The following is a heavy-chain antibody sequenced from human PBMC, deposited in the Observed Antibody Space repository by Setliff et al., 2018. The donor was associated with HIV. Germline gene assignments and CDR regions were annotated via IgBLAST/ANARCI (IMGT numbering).Heavy chain of an antibody. D-gene: IGHD3-22*01. CDR1: GFTFSSNW. J-gene: IGHJ3*02. V-gene: IGHV3-74*01. Sequence: GGSLRLSCAASGFTFSSNWMHLVRQIPGKGLVWVSRITGDGSSTRYADSVKGRFTISRDNAKNTMYLEMNSLRAEDTAVYYCARDTEMITTTDAFDIWGQGTMVTVSS. CDR3: ARDTEMITTTDAFDI. CDR2: ITGDGSST.